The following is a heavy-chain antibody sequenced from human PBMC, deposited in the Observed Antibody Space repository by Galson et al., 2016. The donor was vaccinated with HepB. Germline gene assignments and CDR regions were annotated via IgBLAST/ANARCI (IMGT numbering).Heavy chain of an antibody. CDR1: GYTFTSYY. CDR3: ARFLHSRSGMDV. J-gene: IGHJ6*02. D-gene: IGHD3/OR15-3a*01. CDR2: IHPGGGST. V-gene: IGHV1-46*01. Sequence: SVKVSCKASGYTFTSYYMHWVRQAPGQGLEWMGIIHPGGGSTSYAQKFQGRVTMTRDTSTSTVYMELSSLRSEDTAVYYCARFLHSRSGMDVWGQGTTVTVSS.